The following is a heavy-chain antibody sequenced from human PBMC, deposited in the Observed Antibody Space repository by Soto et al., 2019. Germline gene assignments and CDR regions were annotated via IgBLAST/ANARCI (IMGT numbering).Heavy chain of an antibody. J-gene: IGHJ4*02. D-gene: IGHD3-3*01. CDR2: IYPGDSDT. CDR3: ARRFSEGAIFGVASYDY. CDR1: GYSFTSYW. Sequence: GESLKISCKGSGYSFTSYWIGWVRQMPGKGLEWMGIIYPGDSDTRYSPSFQGQVTISADKSISTAYLQWSSLKASDTAMYYCARRFSEGAIFGVASYDYWGQGTLVTVSS. V-gene: IGHV5-51*01.